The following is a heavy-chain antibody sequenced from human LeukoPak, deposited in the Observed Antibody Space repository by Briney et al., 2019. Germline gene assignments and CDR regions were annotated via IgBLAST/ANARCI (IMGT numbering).Heavy chain of an antibody. J-gene: IGHJ4*02. V-gene: IGHV3-7*01. Sequence: GGSLRLSCAASGFTFSSYWITWVRRAPGKGLEWVANINQDGSEKYYVDSVEGRFTISRDNAKDSLYLQMNSLRPEDTAVYYCARDTGIVEVRSFDYWGQGTLVTVSS. CDR3: ARDTGIVEVRSFDY. CDR1: GFTFSSYW. CDR2: INQDGSEK. D-gene: IGHD1-26*01.